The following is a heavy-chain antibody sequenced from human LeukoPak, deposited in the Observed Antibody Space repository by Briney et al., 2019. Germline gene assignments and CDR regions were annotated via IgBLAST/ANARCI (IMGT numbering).Heavy chain of an antibody. CDR2: IDSSSSTT. Sequence: GGSLRLSCAASGFTFSIYTMNWVRQAPGKGLEWVSYIDSSSSTTYYADSVKGRFTISRDNAKNSLYLQMSSLRDDDTAVYYCARERALYHGNADFDYWGQGTLVTVSA. J-gene: IGHJ4*02. CDR1: GFTFSIYT. V-gene: IGHV3-48*02. CDR3: ARERALYHGNADFDY. D-gene: IGHD3-10*01.